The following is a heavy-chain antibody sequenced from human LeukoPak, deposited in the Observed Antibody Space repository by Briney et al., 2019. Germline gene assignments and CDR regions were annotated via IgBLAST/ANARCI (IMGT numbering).Heavy chain of an antibody. CDR2: IYTSGST. V-gene: IGHV4-4*07. D-gene: IGHD6-13*01. J-gene: IGHJ4*02. CDR1: GGSISSYY. CDR3: ARGRCIAAAGCRDY. Sequence: PSETLSLTCTVSGGSISSYYWSWIRQPAGKGLEWIGRIYTSGSTNYNPSLKSRVTMSVDTSKNQFSLKLSSVTAADTAVYYCARGRCIAAAGCRDYWGQGTLVTVSS.